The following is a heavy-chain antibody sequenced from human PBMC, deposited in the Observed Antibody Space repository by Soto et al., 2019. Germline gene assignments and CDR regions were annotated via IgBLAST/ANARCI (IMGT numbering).Heavy chain of an antibody. Sequence: SETLSLTCTVSGGSISSGGYYWSWIRQHPGKGLEWIGYIYYSGSTYYNPSLKSRVTISVDTPKNQFSLKLSSVTAADTAVYYCARDHPYYDFWSGPHSYGMDVWGQGTTVTVSS. CDR1: GGSISSGGYY. CDR3: ARDHPYYDFWSGPHSYGMDV. J-gene: IGHJ6*02. V-gene: IGHV4-31*03. D-gene: IGHD3-3*01. CDR2: IYYSGST.